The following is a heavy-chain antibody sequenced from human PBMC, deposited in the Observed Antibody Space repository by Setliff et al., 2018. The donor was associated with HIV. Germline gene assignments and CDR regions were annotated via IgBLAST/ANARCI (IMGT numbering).Heavy chain of an antibody. CDR2: INYSGRT. CDR1: AGSFITGDDY. J-gene: IGHJ4*02. Sequence: KTSETLSLTCNVSAGSFITGDDYWAWIRQPPGKGLEWIGSINYSGRTRYNASLKSRVTIFANTAYMELSSLRSEDTAVYYCAREVWEWLSFDYWGQGTLVTVSS. CDR3: AREVWEWLSFDY. D-gene: IGHD3-3*01. V-gene: IGHV4-39*02.